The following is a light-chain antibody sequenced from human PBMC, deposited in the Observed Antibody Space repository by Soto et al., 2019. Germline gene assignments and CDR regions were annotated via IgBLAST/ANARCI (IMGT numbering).Light chain of an antibody. V-gene: IGLV2-14*03. CDR1: SSDIGAYNF. CDR3: TAWTTSNTMI. Sequence: QSALTQPASVSGSPGQSITISCTGTSSDIGAYNFVSWYQQHPGKAPKLMLYDVNIRPSGVSNRFSGSKSGNTASLTISGLQAEDEAEYYCTAWTTSNTMIFGGGTKLNVL. CDR2: DVN. J-gene: IGLJ2*01.